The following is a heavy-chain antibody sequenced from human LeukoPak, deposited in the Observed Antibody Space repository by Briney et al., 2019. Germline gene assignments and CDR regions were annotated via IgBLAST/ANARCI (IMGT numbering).Heavy chain of an antibody. CDR1: GFTFSGHW. Sequence: GGSLRLSCVASGFTFSGHWMHWVRQVPGKGLMAVSRITPDGNAAAYADSVKGRFTISRDNSKNTLYLQMNSLRAEDTAVYYSLLMVWGVMSYYYMDVWGKGTTVTVSS. V-gene: IGHV3-74*03. J-gene: IGHJ6*03. CDR2: ITPDGNAA. CDR3: LLMVWGVMSYYYMDV. D-gene: IGHD3-10*01.